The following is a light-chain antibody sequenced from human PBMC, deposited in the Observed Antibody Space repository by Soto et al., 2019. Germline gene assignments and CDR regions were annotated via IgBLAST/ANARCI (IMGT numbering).Light chain of an antibody. CDR1: QSVGNNY. V-gene: IGKV3-20*01. Sequence: EGVLTQSPGTLSLSPGERATLSCRASQSVGNNYLAWYQQKPGQTPRLLIYGASSRATGIPDRFSRSGSGTDFPLTITRLEPEDSAVYYCQQYGGSPLVTFGGGTKVEIK. CDR3: QQYGGSPLVT. CDR2: GAS. J-gene: IGKJ4*01.